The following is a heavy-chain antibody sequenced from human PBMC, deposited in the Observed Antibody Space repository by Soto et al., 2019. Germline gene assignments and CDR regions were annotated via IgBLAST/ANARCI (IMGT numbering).Heavy chain of an antibody. Sequence: SETLSLTCTVSGGSISSSSYYWGWIRQPPGKGLEWIGSIYYSGSTYYNPSLKSRVTISVDTSKNQFSLKLSSVTAADTAVYYCERRRSRPGLTDYWGQGTLVTVSS. D-gene: IGHD4-17*01. CDR3: ERRRSRPGLTDY. CDR1: GGSISSSSYY. V-gene: IGHV4-39*01. J-gene: IGHJ4*02. CDR2: IYYSGST.